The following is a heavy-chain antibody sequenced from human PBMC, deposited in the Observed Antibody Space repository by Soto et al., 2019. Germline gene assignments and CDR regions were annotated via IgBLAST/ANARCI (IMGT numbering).Heavy chain of an antibody. J-gene: IGHJ4*02. CDR2: INPNSGGT. V-gene: IGHV1-2*04. D-gene: IGHD2-2*01. CDR1: GYTFTIYY. Sequence: ASMKVYCKASGYTFTIYYMHWVRQAPGQGLEWMGWINPNSGGTNYAQKFQGWVTMTRDTSISTAYMELSRLRSDDTAVYYCARGGIVVVPAPHLFDYWGQGTLVTVSS. CDR3: ARGGIVVVPAPHLFDY.